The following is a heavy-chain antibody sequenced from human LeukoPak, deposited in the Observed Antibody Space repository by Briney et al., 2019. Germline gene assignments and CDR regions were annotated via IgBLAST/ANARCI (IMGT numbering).Heavy chain of an antibody. CDR2: IYYSGST. CDR1: GGSISSGDYY. J-gene: IGHJ4*02. D-gene: IGHD6-13*01. Sequence: SQTLSLTCTVSGGSISSGDYYWSWIRQPPGKGLEWIGYIYYSGSTYYNPSLKSRVTISVDTSKNQFSLKLSSVTAADTAVYYCARGGGSSWPFDYWGQGTLVTVSS. V-gene: IGHV4-30-4*01. CDR3: ARGGGSSWPFDY.